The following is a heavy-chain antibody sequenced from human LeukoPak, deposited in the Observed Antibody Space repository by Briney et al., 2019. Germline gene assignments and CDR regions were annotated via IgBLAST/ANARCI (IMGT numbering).Heavy chain of an antibody. J-gene: IGHJ4*02. Sequence: PGGSLRLSCAASGFSFSSYSMNRVRQAPGKGLEWVSSISSGSSYIYYADSVKGRFTISRDNAKNSLYLQMNSLRAEDTAVYYCARGAYHCSSTTCYPVDWGQGTLVTVSS. V-gene: IGHV3-21*01. CDR1: GFSFSSYS. CDR2: ISSGSSYI. D-gene: IGHD2-2*01. CDR3: ARGAYHCSSTTCYPVD.